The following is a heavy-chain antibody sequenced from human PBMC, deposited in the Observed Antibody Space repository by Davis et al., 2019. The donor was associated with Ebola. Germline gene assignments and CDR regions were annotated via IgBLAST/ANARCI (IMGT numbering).Heavy chain of an antibody. Sequence: ASVKVSCKASGYTFTSYGISWVRQAPGQGLEWMGWMNPNSGNTGYAQKFQGRVTMTRNTSISTAYMELSSLRSEDTAVYYCARGGQLVIWYYYYGMDVWGQGTTVTVSS. CDR2: MNPNSGNT. CDR3: ARGGQLVIWYYYYGMDV. J-gene: IGHJ6*02. CDR1: GYTFTSYG. D-gene: IGHD6-6*01. V-gene: IGHV1-8*02.